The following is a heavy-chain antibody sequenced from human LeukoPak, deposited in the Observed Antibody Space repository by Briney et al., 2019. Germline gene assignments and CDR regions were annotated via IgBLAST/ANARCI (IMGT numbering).Heavy chain of an antibody. CDR3: ARNSIQLWPKRYSAFDI. Sequence: PSETLSLTCAVYGGSFSDYYWSWIRQPPGKGLEWIGEINHSGSTNYNPSLKSRVTISVDTSKNQFSLKLSSVTAADTAVYYCARNSIQLWPKRYSAFDIWGQGTMVTVSS. D-gene: IGHD5-18*01. J-gene: IGHJ3*02. V-gene: IGHV4-34*01. CDR2: INHSGST. CDR1: GGSFSDYY.